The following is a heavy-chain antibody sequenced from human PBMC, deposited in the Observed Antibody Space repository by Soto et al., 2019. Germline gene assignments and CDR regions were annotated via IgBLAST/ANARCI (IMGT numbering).Heavy chain of an antibody. CDR1: GFTGNSNY. Sequence: EVQPVESGGGLVQPGGSLRLSCAASGFTGNSNYFNWVRQSPGKGLERVSVIYSNGNTDYADSVKGRFTISRDNSKNTLYLQMNSLRAEDTAVYFCTRELYYDFWSGYYEGGGMDVWGQGTTVSVSS. CDR3: TRELYYDFWSGYYEGGGMDV. J-gene: IGHJ6*02. D-gene: IGHD3-3*01. CDR2: IYSNGNT. V-gene: IGHV3-66*01.